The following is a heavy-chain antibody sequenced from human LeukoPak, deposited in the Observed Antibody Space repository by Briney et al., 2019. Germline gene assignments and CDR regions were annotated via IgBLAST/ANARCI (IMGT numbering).Heavy chain of an antibody. CDR1: GFTFSSYW. CDR2: IKQDGSEK. Sequence: GGSLRLSCAASGFTFSSYWMSWVRQAPGKGLEWVANIKQDGSEKYYVDSVKGRFTISRDNAKNSLYLQMNSLRAEDTAVYYCARDPLWFGELHAFDIWGQGTVVTVSS. V-gene: IGHV3-7*01. D-gene: IGHD3-10*01. J-gene: IGHJ3*02. CDR3: ARDPLWFGELHAFDI.